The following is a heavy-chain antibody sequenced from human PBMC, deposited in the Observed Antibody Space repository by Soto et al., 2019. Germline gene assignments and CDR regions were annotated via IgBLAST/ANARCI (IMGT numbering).Heavy chain of an antibody. D-gene: IGHD3-10*01. CDR3: ARDKGGSGSYFDY. CDR2: ISYDGSNK. CDR1: GFTFSSYA. V-gene: IGHV3-30-3*01. J-gene: IGHJ4*02. Sequence: QVQLVESGGGVVQPGRSLRLSCAASGFTFSSYAMHWVRQAPGKGLEWVAVISYDGSNKYYADSVKGRFTISRDNSKNTLYLQMNSLRGEDTAVYYCARDKGGSGSYFDYWGQGTLVTVSS.